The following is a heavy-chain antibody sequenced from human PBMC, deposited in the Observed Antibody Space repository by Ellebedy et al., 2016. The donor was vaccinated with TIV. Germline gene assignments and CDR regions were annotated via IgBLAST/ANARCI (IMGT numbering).Heavy chain of an antibody. Sequence: ASVKVSXXASGYTFTGYYMHWVRQAPGQGLEWMGWINPNSGGTNYAQKFQGRVTMTRDTSISTAYMELSRLRSDDTAVYYCARDQDSGYDSWDYWGQGTLVTVSS. D-gene: IGHD5-12*01. V-gene: IGHV1-2*02. CDR3: ARDQDSGYDSWDY. CDR1: GYTFTGYY. J-gene: IGHJ4*02. CDR2: INPNSGGT.